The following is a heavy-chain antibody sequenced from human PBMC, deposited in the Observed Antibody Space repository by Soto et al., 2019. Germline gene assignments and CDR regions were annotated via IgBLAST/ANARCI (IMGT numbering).Heavy chain of an antibody. V-gene: IGHV1-8*01. CDR2: MNPNSGST. CDR1: GYTFTSYD. Sequence: QVPLVQSGAEVKKPGASVKVSCKASGYTFTSYDINWVRQATGQGLEWIGGMNPNSGSTVYAQKFRGRVNMTRNTSISTAYMEVSSLRSEDTAVYYCAREKSGWYDYWGQGTLVTVSS. CDR3: AREKSGWYDY. D-gene: IGHD6-13*01. J-gene: IGHJ4*02.